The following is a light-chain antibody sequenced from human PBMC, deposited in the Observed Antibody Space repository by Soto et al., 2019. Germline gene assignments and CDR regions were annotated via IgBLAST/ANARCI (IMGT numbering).Light chain of an antibody. Sequence: DLQMTQSPSTLSASVGDRVTITCRASQNIYIWLSWYQQKSGKAPKFLIYDSSSLESGVPSRFSLSLSGTEFTLTISTLQPDDFATYYCQQYNSYPWTFGHGTKVDI. CDR3: QQYNSYPWT. V-gene: IGKV1-5*01. CDR2: DSS. J-gene: IGKJ1*01. CDR1: QNIYIW.